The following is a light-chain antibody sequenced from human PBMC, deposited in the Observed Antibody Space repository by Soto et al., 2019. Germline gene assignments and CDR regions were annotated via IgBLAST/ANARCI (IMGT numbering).Light chain of an antibody. CDR3: QTWGTGIHVV. J-gene: IGLJ2*01. CDR1: SEHSSYA. V-gene: IGLV4-69*01. CDR2: LDSDGSH. Sequence: QLVLTQSPSASASLGASVKLTCTLSSEHSSYAIAWHQQQPEKGPRYLMKLDSDGSHTKGDAIPDRFSGSSSGAERYLTMSSLQSEDEADYYCQTWGTGIHVVFGGGTKLTVL.